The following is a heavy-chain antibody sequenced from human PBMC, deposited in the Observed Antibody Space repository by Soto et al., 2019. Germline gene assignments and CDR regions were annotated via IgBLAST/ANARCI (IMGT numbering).Heavy chain of an antibody. CDR1: GGSFSGYY. CDR2: IYHSGST. D-gene: IGHD5-12*01. J-gene: IGHJ6*02. V-gene: IGHV4-34*01. Sequence: QVQLQQWGAGLLKPSETLSLTCAVYGGSFSGYYWSWIRQPPGKGLEWIGEIYHSGSTNYNPSLMSRVTISVDTYKNQFSLNLNSVTAADTALYYCARIKVATIRAGMDVWGQGTTVTVSS. CDR3: ARIKVATIRAGMDV.